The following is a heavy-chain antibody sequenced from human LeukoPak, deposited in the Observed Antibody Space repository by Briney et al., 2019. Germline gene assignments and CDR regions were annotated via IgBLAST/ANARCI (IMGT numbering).Heavy chain of an antibody. D-gene: IGHD6-13*01. J-gene: IGHJ4*02. Sequence: PSQTLSLTCAISGDSVSSNSAAWNWIRQSPSRGLEWLGRTYYRSKWYNDYAVSVKSRITINPDTSKNQFSLKLSSVTAADTAVYYCGSGGIAAAASGIDYWGQGTLVTVSS. CDR2: TYYRSKWYN. CDR3: GSGGIAAAASGIDY. V-gene: IGHV6-1*01. CDR1: GDSVSSNSAA.